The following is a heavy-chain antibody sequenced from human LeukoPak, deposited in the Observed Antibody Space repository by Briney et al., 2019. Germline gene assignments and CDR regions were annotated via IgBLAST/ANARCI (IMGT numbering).Heavy chain of an antibody. D-gene: IGHD3-10*01. Sequence: WGSLRLSCAASGITFSNSWMCWVRQAPGKGLEWVANIKEDGSEKYYVNSVKGRFTISRDNAKNSLYPQMNSLRAEDTAVYYCARGGGSGSYYKRELDYWGQGTLVTVSS. V-gene: IGHV3-7*01. CDR2: IKEDGSEK. CDR3: ARGGGSGSYYKRELDY. J-gene: IGHJ4*02. CDR1: GITFSNSW.